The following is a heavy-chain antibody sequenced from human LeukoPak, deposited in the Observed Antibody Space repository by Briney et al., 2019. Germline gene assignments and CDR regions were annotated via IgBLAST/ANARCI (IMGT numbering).Heavy chain of an antibody. J-gene: IGHJ4*02. V-gene: IGHV5-51*01. CDR2: IFPGDSDT. Sequence: GESLRISCKGSGYSFTSYWIGWVRQMPGQGLEWMGIIFPGDSDTRYSPSFQGQVTISADKSISTAYLQWSSLKASDTAIYYCASEYCSGGNCYFDYWGQGTLVTVSS. CDR1: GYSFTSYW. CDR3: ASEYCSGGNCYFDY. D-gene: IGHD2-15*01.